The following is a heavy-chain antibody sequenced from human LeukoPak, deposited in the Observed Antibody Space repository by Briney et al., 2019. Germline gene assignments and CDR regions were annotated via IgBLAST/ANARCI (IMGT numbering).Heavy chain of an antibody. CDR2: IYYSGSI. J-gene: IGHJ4*02. CDR3: AATYYYDSSGYWGYFDY. D-gene: IGHD3-22*01. Sequence: PSETLSLTCTVSGGSISSYYWSWIRQPPGKGLEWIGYIYYSGSINYNPSLKSRVTISVDTSKNQFSLKLSSVTAADTAVYYCAATYYYDSSGYWGYFDYWGQGTLVTVSS. V-gene: IGHV4-59*08. CDR1: GGSISSYY.